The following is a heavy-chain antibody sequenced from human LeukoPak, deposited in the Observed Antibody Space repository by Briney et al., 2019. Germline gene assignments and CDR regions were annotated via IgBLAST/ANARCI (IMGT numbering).Heavy chain of an antibody. D-gene: IGHD4-23*01. V-gene: IGHV4-31*03. CDR1: GGSISSGGYY. Sequence: SQTLSLTCTVSGGSISSGGYYWSWIRQHPGKGLEGIGYIYYSGSTYYNPSLKSRVTISVDTSKNQFSLKLSSGTAVDTAVYYCARDGGGNRNFDYWDQGTLVTVSS. CDR2: IYYSGST. J-gene: IGHJ4*02. CDR3: ARDGGGNRNFDY.